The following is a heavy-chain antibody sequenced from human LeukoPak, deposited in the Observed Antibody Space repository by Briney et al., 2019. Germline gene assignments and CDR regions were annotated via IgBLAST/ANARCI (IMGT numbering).Heavy chain of an antibody. V-gene: IGHV4-4*02. CDR1: GGSISSSNW. D-gene: IGHD3-10*01. J-gene: IGHJ4*02. CDR2: IYHSGST. CDR3: ARMSPRYYYGSGGLPGSDY. Sequence: TSETLPLTCAVSGGSISSSNWWSWVRQPPGKGLEWIGEIYHSGSTNYNPSLKSRVTISVDKSKDQFSLKLSSVTAADTAVYYCARMSPRYYYGSGGLPGSDYWGQGTLVTVSS.